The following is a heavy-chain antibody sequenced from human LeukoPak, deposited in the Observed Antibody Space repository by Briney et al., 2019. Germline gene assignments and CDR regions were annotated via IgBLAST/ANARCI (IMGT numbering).Heavy chain of an antibody. CDR2: ISYDGSNK. CDR3: AKGHMVRSRSVRRMDV. D-gene: IGHD3-10*01. V-gene: IGHV3-30*18. Sequence: TGGSLRLSCAASGFTFSSYGMHWVRQAPGKGLEWVAVISYDGSNKYYADSVKGRFTISRDNSKNTLYLQMNSLRAEDTAVYYCAKGHMVRSRSVRRMDVWGKGTTVTVSS. J-gene: IGHJ6*04. CDR1: GFTFSSYG.